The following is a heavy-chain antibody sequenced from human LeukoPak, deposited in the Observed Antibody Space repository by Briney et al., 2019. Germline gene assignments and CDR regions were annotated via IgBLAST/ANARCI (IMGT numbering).Heavy chain of an antibody. J-gene: IGHJ4*02. Sequence: GGSLRLSCAASGFTFSDHYMDWVRQAPGKGLEWVANIKEDGTEKYYVDSVKGRFTISRDNAKNSMYLQMNSLRAEDTAVYYCARPGIAVAGTAYSDYWGQGTLVTVSS. CDR2: IKEDGTEK. V-gene: IGHV3-7*01. D-gene: IGHD6-19*01. CDR1: GFTFSDHY. CDR3: ARPGIAVAGTAYSDY.